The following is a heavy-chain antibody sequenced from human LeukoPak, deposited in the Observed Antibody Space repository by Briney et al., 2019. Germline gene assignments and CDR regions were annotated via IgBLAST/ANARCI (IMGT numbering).Heavy chain of an antibody. D-gene: IGHD6-19*01. CDR2: ISSSGSSI. CDR3: ARAHSSGYSSGWYSGY. J-gene: IGHJ4*02. CDR1: GXTFSSYS. Sequence: GGSLRLSCAASGXTFSSYSMNWVRQAPGKGLEWVSYISSSGSSIFYADSVKGRFTISRDNAKNSLYLQMNSLRDEDTAVYYCARAHSSGYSSGWYSGYWGQGTLVTVSS. V-gene: IGHV3-48*02.